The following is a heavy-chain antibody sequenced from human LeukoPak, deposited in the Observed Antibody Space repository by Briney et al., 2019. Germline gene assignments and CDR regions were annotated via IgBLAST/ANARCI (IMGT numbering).Heavy chain of an antibody. CDR3: ARDRSGSYFLY. D-gene: IGHD1-26*01. V-gene: IGHV3-30-3*01. Sequence: GGSLRLSCAASGFTFSSYAMHWVRQAPGKGLEWVAVISYDGSNKYYADSVKGRFTISRDNSKNTLYLQMNSLRAEDTAVYYCARDRSGSYFLYWGQGTLVTVSS. CDR1: GFTFSSYA. J-gene: IGHJ4*02. CDR2: ISYDGSNK.